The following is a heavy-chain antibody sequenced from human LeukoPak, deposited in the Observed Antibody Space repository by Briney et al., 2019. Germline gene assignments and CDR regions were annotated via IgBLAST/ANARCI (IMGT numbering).Heavy chain of an antibody. V-gene: IGHV4-61*02. CDR2: IYPSGAT. Sequence: SETLSLTCSVSGGSISSGPYYWGWIRQPAGKGLEWIGRIYPSGATNYNPSLKSRVTISIDTSANQFSLKLNSVTAADTAVYFCARWNNDVLTGYYDSFDYWGQGILGTVSS. D-gene: IGHD3-9*01. J-gene: IGHJ4*02. CDR1: GGSISSGPYY. CDR3: ARWNNDVLTGYYDSFDY.